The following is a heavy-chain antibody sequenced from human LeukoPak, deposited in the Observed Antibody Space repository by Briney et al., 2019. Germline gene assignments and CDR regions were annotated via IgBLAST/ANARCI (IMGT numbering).Heavy chain of an antibody. D-gene: IGHD3-3*01. Sequence: GGSLRLSCAASGFTFSSYAMHWVRQAPGKGLEWVAVISYDGSNKYYADSVKGRFTISRDNSKNTLYLQMNSLRAEDTAVYYCARAGLNTIFGVVEYYFDYWGQGTLVTVSS. V-gene: IGHV3-30-3*01. J-gene: IGHJ4*02. CDR2: ISYDGSNK. CDR1: GFTFSSYA. CDR3: ARAGLNTIFGVVEYYFDY.